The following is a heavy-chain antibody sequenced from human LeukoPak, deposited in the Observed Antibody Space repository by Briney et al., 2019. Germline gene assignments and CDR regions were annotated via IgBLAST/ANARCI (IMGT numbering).Heavy chain of an antibody. D-gene: IGHD3-3*01. CDR3: ARHAGFLEWLLADNWFDP. Sequence: SETLSLTXTVSGGSISSSSYYWGWIRQPPGKGLEWIGSIYYSGSTYYNPSLKSRVTISVDTSKNQFSLKLSSVTAADTAVYYCARHAGFLEWLLADNWFDPWGPGTLVTVSS. CDR1: GGSISSSSYY. V-gene: IGHV4-39*01. J-gene: IGHJ5*02. CDR2: IYYSGST.